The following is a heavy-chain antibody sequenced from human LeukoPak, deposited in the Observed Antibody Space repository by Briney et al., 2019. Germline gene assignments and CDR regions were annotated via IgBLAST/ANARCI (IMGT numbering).Heavy chain of an antibody. J-gene: IGHJ4*02. D-gene: IGHD2-2*01. CDR2: IKHDGSQR. CDR1: GFTFSSYW. Sequence: GGSLRLSCAASGFTFSSYWMSWVRQAPGKELEWVANIKHDGSQRYSVDSVKGRFTISRDNAKNSLYLQMNSLRAEDTAVYYCATTAAFSYWGQGTLVTVSS. CDR3: ATTAAFSY. V-gene: IGHV3-7*01.